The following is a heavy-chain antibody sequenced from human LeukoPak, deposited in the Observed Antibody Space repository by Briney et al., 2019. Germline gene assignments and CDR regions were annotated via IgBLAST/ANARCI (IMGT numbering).Heavy chain of an antibody. CDR1: GFSFSTYW. V-gene: IGHV3-74*01. D-gene: IGHD2-15*01. CDR2: INNNGGST. Sequence: PGGSLRLSCVASGFSFSTYWMHWVRQAPGKGLVWVSRINNNGGSTNYADSVKGRFTISRDNAKNTLYLQMNSLRAEDTAVYYCAREDGYCSGGNCYSYFDSWGQGTLVTVSS. CDR3: AREDGYCSGGNCYSYFDS. J-gene: IGHJ4*02.